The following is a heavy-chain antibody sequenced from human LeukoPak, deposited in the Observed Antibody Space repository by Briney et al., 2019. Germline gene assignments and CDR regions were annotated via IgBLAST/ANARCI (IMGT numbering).Heavy chain of an antibody. CDR3: ARDSVGYTFDY. Sequence: SETLSLTCTVSGGSISSYYWSWIRQPPGKGLEWIGYIYYSGSTNYSPSLKSRVTISVDTSKNQFSLKLSSVTAADTAVYYCARDSVGYTFDYWGQGTLVTVSS. V-gene: IGHV4-59*01. CDR1: GGSISSYY. J-gene: IGHJ4*02. D-gene: IGHD5-18*01. CDR2: IYYSGST.